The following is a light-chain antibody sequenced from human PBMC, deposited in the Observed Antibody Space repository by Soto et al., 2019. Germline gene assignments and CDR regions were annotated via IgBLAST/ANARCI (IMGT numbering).Light chain of an antibody. CDR3: QQLNYYPFT. CDR2: AAS. J-gene: IGKJ3*01. CDR1: QGINSY. V-gene: IGKV1-9*01. Sequence: DIQLTQSPSFLSASVGDRVTITCRASQGINSYLAWYQQKPGKAPNLLIYAASTLQSGVPSRFSGRGIGTEFTLTITSLQPADFATYYCQQLNYYPFTFGPGTKVDIK.